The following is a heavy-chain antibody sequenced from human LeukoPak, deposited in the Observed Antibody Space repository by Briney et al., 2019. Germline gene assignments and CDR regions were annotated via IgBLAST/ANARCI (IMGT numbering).Heavy chain of an antibody. V-gene: IGHV3-11*04. D-gene: IGHD3-3*01. CDR3: ARGTWSGYSHSWFDP. CDR1: GFTFSDYY. Sequence: GGSLRLSCAASGFTFSDYYMSWIRQAPGKGLEWVSYISTSGSTIYYADSVRGRFTISRDNAKNSLYLQMNSLRAEDTAVYYCARGTWSGYSHSWFDPWGQGTLVTVSS. CDR2: ISTSGSTI. J-gene: IGHJ5*02.